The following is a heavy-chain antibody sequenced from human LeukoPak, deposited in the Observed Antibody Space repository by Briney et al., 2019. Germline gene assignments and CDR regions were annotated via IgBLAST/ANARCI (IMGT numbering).Heavy chain of an antibody. CDR3: ASLYGDYGPGGFDY. D-gene: IGHD4-17*01. CDR2: IYHSGST. J-gene: IGHJ4*02. CDR1: GYSISSGYY. Sequence: SGTLSLTCAVSGYSISSGYYWGWIRQPPGKGLEWIGSIYHSGSTYYNPSLKSRVTISVDTSKNQFSLKLSSVTAADTAVYYCASLYGDYGPGGFDYWGQGTLVTVSS. V-gene: IGHV4-38-2*01.